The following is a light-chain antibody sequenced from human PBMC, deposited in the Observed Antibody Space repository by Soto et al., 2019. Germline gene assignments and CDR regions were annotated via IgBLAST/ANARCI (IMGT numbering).Light chain of an antibody. CDR2: DAS. J-gene: IGKJ4*01. Sequence: EVVETQSPATLSLSPGERSTLSCRASQSVSRHLAWYQQKPGQAPRLLILDASDRATGIPARFSGSGSGTNFTLTISSLEPEDFAVYYCQQRSNWPPVTFGGGTKVDIK. V-gene: IGKV3-11*01. CDR3: QQRSNWPPVT. CDR1: QSVSRH.